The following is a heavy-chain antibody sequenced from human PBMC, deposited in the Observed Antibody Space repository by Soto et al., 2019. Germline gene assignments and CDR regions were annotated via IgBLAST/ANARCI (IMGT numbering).Heavy chain of an antibody. V-gene: IGHV3-11*06. J-gene: IGHJ4*02. CDR1: GFTFSDYY. CDR2: ISSSSSYT. Sequence: GGSLRLSCAASGFTFSDYYMSWIRQAPGKGLEWVSYISSSSSYTNYADSVKGRFTISRDNAKNSLYLQMNSLRAEDTAVYYCARVDDSSGYYYSDYWGQGTLVTVSS. CDR3: ARVDDSSGYYYSDY. D-gene: IGHD3-22*01.